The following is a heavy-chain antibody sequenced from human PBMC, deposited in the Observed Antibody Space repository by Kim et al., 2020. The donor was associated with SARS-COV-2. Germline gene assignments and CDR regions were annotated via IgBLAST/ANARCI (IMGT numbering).Heavy chain of an antibody. D-gene: IGHD6-19*01. J-gene: IGHJ4*02. CDR3: ARGIAVAGAVDY. Sequence: NYNPSLKSRVTISVDTSKNQFSLKLSSVTAADTAVYYCARGIAVAGAVDYWGQGTLVTVSS. V-gene: IGHV4-34*01.